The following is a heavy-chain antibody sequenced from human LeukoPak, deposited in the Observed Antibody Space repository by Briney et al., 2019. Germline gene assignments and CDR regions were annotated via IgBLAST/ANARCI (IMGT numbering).Heavy chain of an antibody. V-gene: IGHV3-23*01. D-gene: IGHD2-21*01. Sequence: PGGSLRLSCAASGFTFSSFAMSWVRQAPGKGLEWVSATSGRDGSTYYADSVKGRFTISRDNSKNTLYPQMNSLRAEDTAVYYCAKSDRAGILWWRIAFDIWGQGTMVTVSS. CDR2: TSGRDGST. J-gene: IGHJ3*02. CDR1: GFTFSSFA. CDR3: AKSDRAGILWWRIAFDI.